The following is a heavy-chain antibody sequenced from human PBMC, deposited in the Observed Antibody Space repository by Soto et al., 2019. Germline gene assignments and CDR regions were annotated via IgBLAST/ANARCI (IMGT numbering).Heavy chain of an antibody. J-gene: IGHJ6*02. Sequence: EVQLLESGGGLVQPGGSLRLSCVASGFTFSNYAMSWVRQAPGKGLEWVSAIRGSATTTYYADSVKGRFTISRDNSKNTLYLQMNSLRVQDTAIYYCAKDIIEVTPGMDVWGQGTTVTVSS. CDR1: GFTFSNYA. V-gene: IGHV3-23*01. CDR3: AKDIIEVTPGMDV. CDR2: IRGSATTT. D-gene: IGHD2-21*01.